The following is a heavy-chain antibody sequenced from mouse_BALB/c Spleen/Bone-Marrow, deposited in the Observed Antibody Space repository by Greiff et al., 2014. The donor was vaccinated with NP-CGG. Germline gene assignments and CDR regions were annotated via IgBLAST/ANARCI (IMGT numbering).Heavy chain of an antibody. J-gene: IGHJ2*01. CDR2: IYPGDGDT. Sequence: VKLVESGAELVRPGSSVKISCKASGYAFSSYWMNWVKQRPGQGLEWIGQIYPGDGDTNYNGNFKDKATLTTDKTSTTAYMQLCSLTSEDSAVYFCARGGRLTGYYFDFWGQGTTLTVSS. V-gene: IGHV1-80*01. CDR3: ARGGRLTGYYFDF. D-gene: IGHD4-1*01. CDR1: GYAFSSYW.